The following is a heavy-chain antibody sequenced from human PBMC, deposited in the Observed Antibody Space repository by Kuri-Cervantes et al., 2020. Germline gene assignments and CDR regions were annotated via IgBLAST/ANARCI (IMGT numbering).Heavy chain of an antibody. D-gene: IGHD3-16*02. CDR3: ARERDYVWGSYPMDV. CDR1: GYTFRNYD. V-gene: IGHV1-69*06. Sequence: SVKVSCKASGYTFRNYDISWVRQAPGQGLEWMGGIIPIFGTANYAQKFQGRVTITADKSTSTAYMELSSLRSEDTAVYYCARERDYVWGSYPMDVWGKGTTVTVSS. J-gene: IGHJ6*04. CDR2: IIPIFGTA.